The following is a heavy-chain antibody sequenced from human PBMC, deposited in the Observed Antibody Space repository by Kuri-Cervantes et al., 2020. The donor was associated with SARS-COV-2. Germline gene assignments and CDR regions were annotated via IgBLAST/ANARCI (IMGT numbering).Heavy chain of an antibody. D-gene: IGHD4-11*01. CDR2: IFSNDEK. J-gene: IGHJ4*02. Sequence: SGPTLVKPTETLTLTCTVSGFSLSNARMGVSWIRQPPGKALEWLAHIFSNDEKSYSTSLKSRLTISKGTSKSQVVLTMTNMDPVDTATYYCVRIRAATVIADYWGQGTLVTVSS. V-gene: IGHV2-26*01. CDR1: GFSLSNARMG. CDR3: VRIRAATVIADY.